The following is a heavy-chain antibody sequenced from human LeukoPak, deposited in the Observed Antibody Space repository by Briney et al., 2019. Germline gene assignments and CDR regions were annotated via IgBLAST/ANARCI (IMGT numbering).Heavy chain of an antibody. CDR2: ISAYNGNT. Sequence: ASVKVSCKASGYTFTNYGINWVRQAPGQGLEWMGWISAYNGNTNYAQFFQGRVTMTTDTSTSTAYMELRSLTSDDTAVYYCARDGGQSYDLLTGYYNNDWFGPWGQGTLVTVSS. D-gene: IGHD3-9*01. V-gene: IGHV1-18*01. CDR1: GYTFTNYG. J-gene: IGHJ5*02. CDR3: ARDGGQSYDLLTGYYNNDWFGP.